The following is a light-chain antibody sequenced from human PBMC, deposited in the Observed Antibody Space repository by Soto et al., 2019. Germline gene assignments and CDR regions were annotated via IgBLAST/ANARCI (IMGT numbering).Light chain of an antibody. CDR3: QQYINWPRLYT. Sequence: EIVMTQSPATLSVSLGERATLSCRASQRVGSNLAWYQQKLGHPPRLLIYDTSTRTTGIPARFSGSGSGTEFTLTISSLQSEDFAVYYCQQYINWPRLYTFGQGTKLEIK. J-gene: IGKJ2*01. V-gene: IGKV3-15*01. CDR1: QRVGSN. CDR2: DTS.